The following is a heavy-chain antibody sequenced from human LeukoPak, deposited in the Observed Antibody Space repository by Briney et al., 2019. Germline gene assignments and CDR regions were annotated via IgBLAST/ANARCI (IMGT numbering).Heavy chain of an antibody. CDR3: ARDVDGYGHMDV. CDR1: GASISIGSYH. J-gene: IGHJ6*03. V-gene: IGHV4-61*02. CDR2: VFTGGGT. Sequence: PSETLSLTCTVSGASISIGSYHWSWIRQPAGKGLEWIRRVFTGGGTYFNPSLKSRVTLSIDTSKNQFSLRLTSVTAADTAVYYCARDVDGYGHMDVWGKGTTVTVSS. D-gene: IGHD5-18*01.